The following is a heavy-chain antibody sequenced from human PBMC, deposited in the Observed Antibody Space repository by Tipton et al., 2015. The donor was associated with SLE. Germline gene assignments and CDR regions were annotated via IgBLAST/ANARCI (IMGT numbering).Heavy chain of an antibody. V-gene: IGHV3-21*01. Sequence: SLRLSCAASGFTFSSYSMNWVRQAPGKGLEWVSSISSSSSYIYYADSVKGRFTISRDNSKNTLYLQMNSLRAEDTAVYYCARASLPNWYFDLWGRGTLVTVSS. J-gene: IGHJ2*01. CDR2: ISSSSSYI. CDR3: ARASLPNWYFDL. CDR1: GFTFSSYS.